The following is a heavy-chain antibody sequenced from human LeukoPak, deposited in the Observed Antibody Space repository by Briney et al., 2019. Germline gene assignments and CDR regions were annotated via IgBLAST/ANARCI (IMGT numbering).Heavy chain of an antibody. J-gene: IGHJ5*02. CDR2: LSCSGGST. CDR3: AKDRDSSGSPADWLDP. V-gene: IGHV3-23*01. CDR1: GFTFSSYA. D-gene: IGHD6-19*01. Sequence: PGGSLRLSCAASGFTFSSYAMSWVRQAPGKGLEWVSTLSCSGGSTYYADSVKGRFTISRDNSKNTLYLQMNSLRAEDTAVYYCAKDRDSSGSPADWLDPWGQGTLVTVSS.